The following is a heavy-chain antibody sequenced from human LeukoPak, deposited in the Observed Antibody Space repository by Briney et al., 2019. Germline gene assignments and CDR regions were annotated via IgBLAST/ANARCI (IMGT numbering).Heavy chain of an antibody. CDR2: ISGSGGST. CDR3: AKDTGTSLFPSDAFDI. J-gene: IGHJ3*02. D-gene: IGHD2-2*01. Sequence: GGSLRLSCAASGFTFSSYAMSWVRQAPGKGLEWVSAISGSGGSTYYADSVKGRFTISRDNSKNTLYLQMNSLRAEDTAVYYCAKDTGTSLFPSDAFDIWGQGTMVTVSS. V-gene: IGHV3-23*01. CDR1: GFTFSSYA.